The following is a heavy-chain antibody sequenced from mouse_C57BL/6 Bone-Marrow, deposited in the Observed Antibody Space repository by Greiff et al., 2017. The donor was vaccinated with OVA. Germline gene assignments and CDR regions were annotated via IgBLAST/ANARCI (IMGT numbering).Heavy chain of an antibody. V-gene: IGHV1-69*01. CDR1: GYTFTSYW. CDR3: ARGGNYGFSWFAY. Sequence: QVQLQQPGAELVMPGASVKLSCKASGYTFTSYWMHWVKQRPGQGLEWIGEIDPSDSYTNYNQKFKGQSTLTVDKSSSTAYMQLSSLTSEDASVYYGARGGNYGFSWFAYWGQGTLVTVSA. CDR2: IDPSDSYT. J-gene: IGHJ3*01. D-gene: IGHD2-1*01.